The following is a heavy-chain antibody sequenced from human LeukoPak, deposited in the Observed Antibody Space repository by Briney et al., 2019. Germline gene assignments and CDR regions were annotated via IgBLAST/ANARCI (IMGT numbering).Heavy chain of an antibody. Sequence: SVKVSCKASGGTFSSYAISWVRLAPGQGLEWMGGIIPIFGTAKYAQKFQGRVTITADASTSTAYMELSSLRSEDTAFYYCARGWDTSGQIPFLYWGQGTLVTVSS. D-gene: IGHD3-22*01. CDR2: IIPIFGTA. V-gene: IGHV1-69*13. J-gene: IGHJ4*02. CDR1: GGTFSSYA. CDR3: ARGWDTSGQIPFLY.